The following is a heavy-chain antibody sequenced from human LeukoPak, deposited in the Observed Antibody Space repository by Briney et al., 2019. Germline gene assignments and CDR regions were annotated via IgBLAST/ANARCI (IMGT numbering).Heavy chain of an antibody. CDR2: ISYGGNT. J-gene: IGHJ2*01. Sequence: PSETLSLTCTVSGGSTSSSSHYWGWIRQPPGKGLEWIASISYGGNTYYNPSLKSRVTISVDTSKDQFSLRLTSVTAADTAVYYCARHPHRSWGLYWYFDLWGRGALGIVSS. D-gene: IGHD6-13*01. V-gene: IGHV4-39*01. CDR1: GGSTSSSSHY. CDR3: ARHPHRSWGLYWYFDL.